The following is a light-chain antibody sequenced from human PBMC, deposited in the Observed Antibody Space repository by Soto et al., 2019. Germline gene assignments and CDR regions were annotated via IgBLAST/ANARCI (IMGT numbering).Light chain of an antibody. CDR3: QKYSSVPV. Sequence: DIQMTQSPTSLSASVGDRVTITCRASQGIRNFVAWYQQKPAKAPKLLIYAASTLQSGVPSRFSGSGSGTDFTLTINSLQPEDVATYSCQKYSSVPVFGPGTKVEIK. V-gene: IGKV1-27*01. CDR2: AAS. CDR1: QGIRNF. J-gene: IGKJ3*01.